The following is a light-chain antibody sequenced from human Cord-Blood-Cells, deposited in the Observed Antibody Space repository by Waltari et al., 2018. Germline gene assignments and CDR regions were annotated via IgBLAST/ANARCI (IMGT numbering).Light chain of an antibody. CDR1: QGISSY. V-gene: IGKV1-8*01. Sequence: IRMTQSPSSFSASTGDRVTITCRASQGISSYLAWYQQKPGKAPKLLIYAASTLQSGVPSRFSGSGSGTDFTLTISCLQSEDFATYYCQQYYSYPYSFGQGTKLEI. J-gene: IGKJ2*03. CDR2: AAS. CDR3: QQYYSYPYS.